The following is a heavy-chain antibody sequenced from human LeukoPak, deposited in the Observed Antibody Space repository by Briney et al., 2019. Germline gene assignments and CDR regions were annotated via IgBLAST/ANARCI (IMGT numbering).Heavy chain of an antibody. CDR1: GGSISSSSDY. J-gene: IGHJ3*02. Sequence: SETLSLTCTVSGGSISSSSDYWGWIRQPPGKGLEWIGSIYYSGSTDYNPSLKSRVTISVDTSKNQFSLKLSSVTAADTAVYYCARDLHYYDSSGPIDAFDIWGQGTMVTVSS. V-gene: IGHV4-39*07. CDR2: IYYSGST. D-gene: IGHD3-22*01. CDR3: ARDLHYYDSSGPIDAFDI.